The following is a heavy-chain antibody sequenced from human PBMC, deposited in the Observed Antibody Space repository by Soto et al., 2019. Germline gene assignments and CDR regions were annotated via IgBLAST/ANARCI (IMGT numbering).Heavy chain of an antibody. V-gene: IGHV3-23*01. J-gene: IGHJ4*02. CDR2: ISGSGGST. Sequence: GGSLRLSCAASGFTFSSYAMSWVRQAPGKGLEWVSAISGSGGSTYYADSVKGRFTISRDNSENTLYLQMNSLRAEDTAVYYCAKVADYGYYDSSGTLFFDYWGQGTLVTVSS. D-gene: IGHD3-22*01. CDR3: AKVADYGYYDSSGTLFFDY. CDR1: GFTFSSYA.